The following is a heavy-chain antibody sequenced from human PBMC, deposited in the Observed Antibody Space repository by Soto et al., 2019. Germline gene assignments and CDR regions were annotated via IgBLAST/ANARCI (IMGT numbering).Heavy chain of an antibody. CDR3: AREISSTYLYDSSRPKKNSYFDY. J-gene: IGHJ4*02. Sequence: PGGSLRLSCAASGFTFSSYWMSWVRQAPGKGLEWVANIKQDGSEKYYVDSVKGRFTISRDNAKNSLYLQMNSLGAEDTAVYHCAREISSTYLYDSSRPKKNSYFDYWGQGTLVTVSS. V-gene: IGHV3-7*01. CDR2: IKQDGSEK. CDR1: GFTFSSYW. D-gene: IGHD3-22*01.